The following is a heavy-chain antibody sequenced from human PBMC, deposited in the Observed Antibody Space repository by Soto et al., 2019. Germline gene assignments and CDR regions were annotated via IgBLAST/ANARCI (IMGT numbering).Heavy chain of an antibody. CDR3: AVAGY. J-gene: IGHJ4*02. Sequence: GGSLRLSCVVSGFTFSKYWMNWVRQAPGKGLEWVATIKEAGGEKFYVDSVKGRFTISRETAKNSMYLQMNSLRADDTAVYYCAVAGYWGQGTLVTVSS. V-gene: IGHV3-7*01. D-gene: IGHD5-12*01. CDR1: GFTFSKYW. CDR2: IKEAGGEK.